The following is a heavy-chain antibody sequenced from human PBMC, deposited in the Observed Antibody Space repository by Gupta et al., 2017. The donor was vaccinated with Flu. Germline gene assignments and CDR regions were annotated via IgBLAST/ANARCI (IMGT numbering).Heavy chain of an antibody. CDR2: IRPASTSI. CDR1: GFTFRDFY. Sequence: LFCAVSGFTFRDFYMTWLRQAPGKGLEWFSYIRPASTSIYYADSVKGRFTINRDNAESSVYLQMNSLRAEYTAIYYCSRDPRGVDHWGQGTLVTVSS. CDR3: SRDPRGVDH. J-gene: IGHJ5*02. V-gene: IGHV3-11*01.